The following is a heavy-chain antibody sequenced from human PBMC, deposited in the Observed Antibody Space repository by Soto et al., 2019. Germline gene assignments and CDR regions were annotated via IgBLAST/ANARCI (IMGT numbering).Heavy chain of an antibody. CDR1: GFTFSSYA. J-gene: IGHJ4*02. V-gene: IGHV3-23*01. CDR2: ISGSGGST. Sequence: PGGSLRLSCAASGFTFSSYAMSWVRQAPGKGLEWVSAISGSGGSTYYADSVKGRFTISRDNSKNTLYLQMNSLRAEDTAVYYCAKVSKLARYFDWTPIPYYFDYWGQGTLVTVSS. CDR3: AKVSKLARYFDWTPIPYYFDY. D-gene: IGHD3-9*01.